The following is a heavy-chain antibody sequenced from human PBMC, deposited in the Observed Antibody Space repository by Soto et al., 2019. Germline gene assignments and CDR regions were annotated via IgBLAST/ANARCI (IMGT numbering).Heavy chain of an antibody. D-gene: IGHD6-6*01. J-gene: IGHJ5*02. Sequence: GGSLRLSCAASGFTFSSYAMSWVRQAPGKGLEWVSAISGSGGSTYYADSVKGRFTISRDNSKNTLYLQMNSLRAEDTAVYYCAKDRDSSSPRYNWFDPWGQGTLVTVSS. CDR3: AKDRDSSSPRYNWFDP. CDR2: ISGSGGST. V-gene: IGHV3-23*01. CDR1: GFTFSSYA.